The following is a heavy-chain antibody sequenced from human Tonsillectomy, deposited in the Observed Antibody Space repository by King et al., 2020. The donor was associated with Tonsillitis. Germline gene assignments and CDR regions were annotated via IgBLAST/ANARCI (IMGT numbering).Heavy chain of an antibody. CDR3: AKLLRSGYHLYYMDV. V-gene: IGHV3-23*04. D-gene: IGHD3-3*01. Sequence: VQLVESGGGLVQPGGSLRLSCAASGFTFSSFAMTWVRQAPGKGLEWVSSISDSAGGTYYADALNGRFTISRDNSKNTLYLQGNGLRAEDTAVYYCAKLLRSGYHLYYMDVWGKGTTVTASS. J-gene: IGHJ6*03. CDR2: ISDSAGGT. CDR1: GFTFSSFA.